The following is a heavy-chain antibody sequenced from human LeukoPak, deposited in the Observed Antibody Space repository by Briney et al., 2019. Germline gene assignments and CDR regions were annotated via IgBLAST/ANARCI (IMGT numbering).Heavy chain of an antibody. CDR2: FHTEDGET. CDR3: ATVLPAAILPFDY. CDR1: GDSLTELS. J-gene: IGHJ4*02. D-gene: IGHD2-2*02. V-gene: IGHV1-24*01. Sequence: ASVKVSCKVSGDSLTELSMYWGRHDPGEGLEWMGGFHTEDGETIYAQKFQGRVTMTEDTSTDTAYMEMSSLRAEDTAVCYCATVLPAAILPFDYWGQGTLVTVSS.